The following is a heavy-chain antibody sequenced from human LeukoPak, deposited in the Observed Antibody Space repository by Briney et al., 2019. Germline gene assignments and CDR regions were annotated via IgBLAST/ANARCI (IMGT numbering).Heavy chain of an antibody. Sequence: GGSLRLSCAASGFTFSRYWMSWVRQAPGKGLEWVANIKQDGSEKYYVDSVKGRFTISRDNAKNSLYLQMNSLRAEDTAVYYCASNKDYGEPPYYFDYWGQGTLVTVSS. D-gene: IGHD4-17*01. J-gene: IGHJ4*02. CDR3: ASNKDYGEPPYYFDY. CDR1: GFTFSRYW. V-gene: IGHV3-7*01. CDR2: IKQDGSEK.